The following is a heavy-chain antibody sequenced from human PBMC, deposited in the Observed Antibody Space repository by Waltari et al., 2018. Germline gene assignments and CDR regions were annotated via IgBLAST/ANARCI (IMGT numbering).Heavy chain of an antibody. Sequence: QVQLVESGGGVVQPGRSLRLSCAASGFTFSSYGMHWVRQAPGKGLEWVAVIWYDGSNNYYSDSVKGRFTISRDNSKNTLYLQMNSLRAEDTAVYYCARDLKGHSGPHDYWGQGTLVTISS. CDR1: GFTFSSYG. V-gene: IGHV3-33*01. CDR3: ARDLKGHSGPHDY. J-gene: IGHJ4*02. CDR2: IWYDGSNN. D-gene: IGHD1-26*01.